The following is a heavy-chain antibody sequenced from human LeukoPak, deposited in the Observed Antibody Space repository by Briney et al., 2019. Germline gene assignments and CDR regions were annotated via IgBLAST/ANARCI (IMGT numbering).Heavy chain of an antibody. Sequence: SETLSLTCTVSSGXISSSSYYWGWIRQPPGKGLEWIGSISYSGSTDYNPSLKSRVTISVDTSKNQFSLRLSSVTAADTAVYYCARHSGSYLYYFDFWGQGALVTVSS. CDR1: SGXISSSSYY. V-gene: IGHV4-39*01. CDR2: ISYSGST. J-gene: IGHJ4*02. D-gene: IGHD1-26*01. CDR3: ARHSGSYLYYFDF.